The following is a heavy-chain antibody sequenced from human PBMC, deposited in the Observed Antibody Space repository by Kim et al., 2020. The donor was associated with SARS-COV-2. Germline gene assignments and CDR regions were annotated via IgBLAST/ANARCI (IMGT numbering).Heavy chain of an antibody. CDR2: IYYSGST. Sequence: SETLSLTCTVSGGSISSYYWSWIRQPPGKGLEWIGYIYYSGSTNYNPSLKSRVTISVDTSKNQFSLKLSSVTAADTAVYYCAREVMSSSWSNPRYYYYGMDVWGQGTTVTVSS. CDR3: AREVMSSSWSNPRYYYYGMDV. CDR1: GGSISSYY. D-gene: IGHD6-13*01. J-gene: IGHJ6*02. V-gene: IGHV4-59*01.